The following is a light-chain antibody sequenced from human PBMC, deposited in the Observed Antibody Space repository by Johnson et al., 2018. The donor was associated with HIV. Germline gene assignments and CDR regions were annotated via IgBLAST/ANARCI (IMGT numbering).Light chain of an antibody. J-gene: IGLJ1*01. CDR1: SSNIGNNY. Sequence: QSVLTQPPSVSAAPGQKVTISCSGSSSNIGNNYVSWYQQLPGTAPKLLIYENNKRPSGIPDRFSGSKSGTSATLGITGLQNGDEADYYCGTWDTSLSARGVFGTGTKVTVL. CDR2: ENN. V-gene: IGLV1-51*02. CDR3: GTWDTSLSARGV.